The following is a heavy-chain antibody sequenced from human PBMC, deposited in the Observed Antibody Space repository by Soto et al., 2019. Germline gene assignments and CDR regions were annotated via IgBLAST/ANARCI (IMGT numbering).Heavy chain of an antibody. J-gene: IGHJ6*02. CDR3: ASARSEAFWSGPAGTYYYYGMDV. CDR2: INAGNGNT. CDR1: GYTFTSYA. Sequence: ASVKVSCKASGYTFTSYAMHWVRQAPGQRLEWMGWINAGNGNTKYSQKFQGRVTITRDTSASTAYMERSSLRSEDTAVYYCASARSEAFWSGPAGTYYYYGMDVWGQGPTVTVSS. V-gene: IGHV1-3*01. D-gene: IGHD3-3*01.